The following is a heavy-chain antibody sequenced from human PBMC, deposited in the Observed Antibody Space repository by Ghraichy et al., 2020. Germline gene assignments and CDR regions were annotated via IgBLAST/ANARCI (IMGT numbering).Heavy chain of an antibody. D-gene: IGHD5-24*01. V-gene: IGHV3-15*01. Sequence: GGSLRLSCAASGFTFSNAWMSWVRQAPGKGLEWVGRIKSKTDGGTTDYAAPVKGRFTISRDDSKNTLYLQMNSLKTEDTAVYYCTTGPGYRYYYGMDVWGQGTTVTVSS. CDR3: TTGPGYRYYYGMDV. J-gene: IGHJ6*02. CDR2: IKSKTDGGTT. CDR1: GFTFSNAW.